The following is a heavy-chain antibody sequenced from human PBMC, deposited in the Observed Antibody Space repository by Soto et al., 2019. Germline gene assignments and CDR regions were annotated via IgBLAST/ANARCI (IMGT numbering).Heavy chain of an antibody. J-gene: IGHJ4*02. V-gene: IGHV3-23*01. Sequence: GGSLRLSCVASGFTFSSYAMSWVRQAPGKGLEWVSAISGSGGSTYYADSVKGRFTISRDNSKNTLYLQMNSLRAEDTAVYYCAKSIVVVVAATFDYWGQGTLVTVSS. CDR1: GFTFSSYA. D-gene: IGHD2-15*01. CDR3: AKSIVVVVAATFDY. CDR2: ISGSGGST.